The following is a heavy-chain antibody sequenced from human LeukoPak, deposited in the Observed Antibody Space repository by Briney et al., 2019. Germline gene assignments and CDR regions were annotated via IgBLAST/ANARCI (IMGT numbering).Heavy chain of an antibody. Sequence: SQTLSLTCAISGDSVSSNSAVWNWIRQSPSRGLEWLGRTYYRSKWYNDYAVSVKSRITIKPDTSKNQFSLQLNSATPEYTAVYYCARLGLGGAFDIWGQGTMVTVSS. CDR2: TYYRSKWYN. CDR1: GDSVSSNSAV. D-gene: IGHD2-15*01. CDR3: ARLGLGGAFDI. V-gene: IGHV6-1*01. J-gene: IGHJ3*02.